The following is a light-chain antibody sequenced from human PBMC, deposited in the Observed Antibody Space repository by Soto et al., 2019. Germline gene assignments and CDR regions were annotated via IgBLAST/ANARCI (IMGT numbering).Light chain of an antibody. J-gene: IGLJ2*01. CDR3: QSWDNTTMV. Sequence: SYELTQPPSVSVSPGQTVSVTCSGDKLGDKYASWFQQKPGQSPVLVIYQDTQRPSGIPERISGSNSGNTATLTISGTQAIDEADYYCQSWDNTTMVFGGGTKLTVL. V-gene: IGLV3-1*01. CDR1: KLGDKY. CDR2: QDT.